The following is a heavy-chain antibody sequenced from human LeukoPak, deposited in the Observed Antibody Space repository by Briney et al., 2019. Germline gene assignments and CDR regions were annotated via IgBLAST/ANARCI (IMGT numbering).Heavy chain of an antibody. D-gene: IGHD5-12*01. V-gene: IGHV4-59*01. Sequence: SETLSLTCTLSGGSISTYYWSWIRQPPGKELEWIGYIYHSGSTNYNPSLKSRVTISVDTSKNQFSLKLSSVTAADTAVYYCARGGGYASPIGYWGQGALVTVSS. J-gene: IGHJ4*02. CDR2: IYHSGST. CDR3: ARGGGYASPIGY. CDR1: GGSISTYY.